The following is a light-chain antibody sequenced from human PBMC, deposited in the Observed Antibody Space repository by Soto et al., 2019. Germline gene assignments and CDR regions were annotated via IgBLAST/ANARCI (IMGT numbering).Light chain of an antibody. Sequence: QSVLTQSSSASASPGSSVKLTCTLSSGHSSYIIAWHQQQPGKAPRYLMKLEGSGTYNKGNGVPDRFSDSSSGADRYLTISNLQFEDEADYYCETWDSNTRVFGGGTKLTVL. CDR2: LEGSGTY. CDR3: ETWDSNTRV. V-gene: IGLV4-60*02. CDR1: SGHSSYI. J-gene: IGLJ2*01.